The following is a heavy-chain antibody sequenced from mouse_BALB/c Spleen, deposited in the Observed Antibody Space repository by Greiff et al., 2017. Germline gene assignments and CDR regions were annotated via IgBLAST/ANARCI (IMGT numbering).Heavy chain of an antibody. CDR1: GFSLTSYG. CDR2: IWAGGST. V-gene: IGHV2-9*02. Sequence: VQRVESGPGLVAPSQSLSITCTVSGFSLTSYGVHWVRQPPGKGLEWLGVIWAGGSTNYNSALMSRLSISKDNSKSQVFLKMNSLQTDDTAMYYCASYGSSLDYWGQGTTLTVSS. D-gene: IGHD1-1*01. CDR3: ASYGSSLDY. J-gene: IGHJ2*01.